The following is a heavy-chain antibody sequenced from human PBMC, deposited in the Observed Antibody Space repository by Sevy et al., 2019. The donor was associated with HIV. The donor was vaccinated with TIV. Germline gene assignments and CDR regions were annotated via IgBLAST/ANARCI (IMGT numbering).Heavy chain of an antibody. V-gene: IGHV1-18*01. CDR1: GYTFTSYG. Sequence: ASVKVSCKASGYTFTSYGISWVRQAPGQGLEWTGWISAYNGNTNYAQKLQGRVTMTTDTSTSTAYMELRSLRSDDTAVYYCARDVEYYYYYGMDVWGQGTTVTVSS. CDR2: ISAYNGNT. D-gene: IGHD2-15*01. CDR3: ARDVEYYYYYGMDV. J-gene: IGHJ6*02.